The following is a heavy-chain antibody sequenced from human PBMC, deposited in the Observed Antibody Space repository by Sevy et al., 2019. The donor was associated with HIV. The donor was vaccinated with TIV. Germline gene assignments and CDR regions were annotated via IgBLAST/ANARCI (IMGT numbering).Heavy chain of an antibody. D-gene: IGHD6-19*01. J-gene: IGHJ4*02. CDR1: GFTFSSYA. V-gene: IGHV3-23*01. CDR3: AKAGVQWLVNPYYFDY. CDR2: ISGSGGST. Sequence: GGSLRLSCAASGFTFSSYAMSWVRQAPGKGLEWVSAISGSGGSTYYADSVKGRFTISRDNSKNTLNLQMNSLRAEDTAVYYCAKAGVQWLVNPYYFDYWGQGTLVTVSS.